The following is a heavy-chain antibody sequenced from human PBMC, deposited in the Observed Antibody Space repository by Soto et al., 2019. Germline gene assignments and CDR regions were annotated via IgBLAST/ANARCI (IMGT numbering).Heavy chain of an antibody. D-gene: IGHD3-10*01. CDR1: GYSFTSYW. J-gene: IGHJ6*02. Sequence: GESLKISCKGSGYSFTSYWIGWVRQMPGKGLEWMGIIYPGDSDTRYSPSFQGQVTISADKSISTAYLQWSSLKASDTAMYYCARHHITMVRGVISYYYYGMDVWGQGTTVTVS. V-gene: IGHV5-51*01. CDR3: ARHHITMVRGVISYYYYGMDV. CDR2: IYPGDSDT.